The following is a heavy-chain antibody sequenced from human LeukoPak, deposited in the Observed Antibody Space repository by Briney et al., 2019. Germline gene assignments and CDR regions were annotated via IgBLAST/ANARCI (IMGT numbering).Heavy chain of an antibody. CDR3: ARMSYSSGWRPSDY. D-gene: IGHD6-19*01. CDR2: IYYSGRT. J-gene: IGHJ4*02. V-gene: IGHV4-39*07. Sequence: SETLSLTCNVSGDSISSRSYYWGWIRQPPEKGLEWIGSIYYSGRTSYNPSLKSRVTMSLDTSKNKFSLKLSSVTAADTAVYYCARMSYSSGWRPSDYWGQGTLVTVSS. CDR1: GDSISSRSYY.